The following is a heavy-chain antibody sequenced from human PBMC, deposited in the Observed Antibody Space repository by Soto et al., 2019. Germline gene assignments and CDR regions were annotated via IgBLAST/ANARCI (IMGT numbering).Heavy chain of an antibody. Sequence: QVQLVQSGAEVKKPGASVKVSCKASGYTFTSYGINWVRQAPGQGLEWMGWISAYNGNTHYAQKLQGRVTMTTDTTTSTAYMELMSLISDDTAVDYCAKLQSGYDFAYWSQGTLVTVSS. CDR3: AKLQSGYDFAY. V-gene: IGHV1-18*01. CDR1: GYTFTSYG. D-gene: IGHD5-12*01. J-gene: IGHJ4*02. CDR2: ISAYNGNT.